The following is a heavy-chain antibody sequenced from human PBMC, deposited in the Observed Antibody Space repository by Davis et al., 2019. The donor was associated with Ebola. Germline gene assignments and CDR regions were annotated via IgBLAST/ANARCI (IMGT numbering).Heavy chain of an antibody. V-gene: IGHV1-3*01. CDR1: GYTFTSYA. Sequence: ASVKVSCKASGYTFTSYAMHWVRQAPGQRLEWMGWINAGNGNTKYSQKFQGRVTITRDTSASTAYMELSSLRPEDTAVYYCARDRVYSSGYDYWGQGTLVTVSS. D-gene: IGHD6-19*01. CDR2: INAGNGNT. J-gene: IGHJ4*02. CDR3: ARDRVYSSGYDY.